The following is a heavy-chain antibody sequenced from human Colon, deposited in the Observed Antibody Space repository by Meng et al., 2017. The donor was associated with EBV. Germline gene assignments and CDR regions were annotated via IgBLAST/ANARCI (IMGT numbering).Heavy chain of an antibody. CDR1: GGSINSGDYY. V-gene: IGHV4-30-4*01. CDR3: ARNYYFDY. Sequence: QVRLQVPGPGLVQPSQTLSLTCTVSGGSINSGDYYWSWIRQPPGKGLEWIGYIYYTGSTYYNPSLKSRVTISMDTSKNQFSLRLSSVTAADTAVYYCARNYYFDYWGQGTLVTVSS. CDR2: IYYTGST. J-gene: IGHJ4*02.